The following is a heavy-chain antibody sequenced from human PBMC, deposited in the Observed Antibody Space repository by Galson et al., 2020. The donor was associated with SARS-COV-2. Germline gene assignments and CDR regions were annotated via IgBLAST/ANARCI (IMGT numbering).Heavy chain of an antibody. CDR2: FDTEDGET. CDR1: GYTPTELS. Sequence: ASVKVSCKVSGYTPTELSMHWVRQAPGKGLEWMGAFDTEDGETIYAQTFQGRVSMTEDTSADTAYMELSSLRSEDTAVYYCATARHGHKLDAFDIWGEGTMVTVSS. D-gene: IGHD6-6*01. V-gene: IGHV1-24*01. J-gene: IGHJ3*02. CDR3: ATARHGHKLDAFDI.